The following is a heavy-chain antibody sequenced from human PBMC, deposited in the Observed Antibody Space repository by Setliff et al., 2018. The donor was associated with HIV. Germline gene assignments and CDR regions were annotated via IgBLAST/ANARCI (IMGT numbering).Heavy chain of an antibody. CDR2: VNHSGTT. D-gene: IGHD3-22*01. CDR1: GAPLNGFF. J-gene: IGHJ5*02. V-gene: IGHV4-34*01. CDR3: ASRIYYYDSNNFLREEGFDP. Sequence: NPSETLSLTCAVYGAPLNGFFWSWVRQRPKRGLEWIGEVNHSGTTHYNPSLNSRVIISVDTSKNQFSLNLTSVTAADTAVYYCASRIYYYDSNNFLREEGFDPWGQGTLVTVSS.